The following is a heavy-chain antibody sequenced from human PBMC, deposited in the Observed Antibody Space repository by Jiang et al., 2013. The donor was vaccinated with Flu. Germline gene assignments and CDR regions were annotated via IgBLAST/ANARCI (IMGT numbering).Heavy chain of an antibody. V-gene: IGHV3-73*01. J-gene: IGHJ4*02. CDR3: TLNGDDRTPLTPFDY. CDR2: IRSKANSYAT. Sequence: VQLLESGGGLVQPGGSLKLSCAASGFTFSGSAMHWVRQASGKGLEWVGRIRSKANSYATAYAASVKGRFTISRDDSKNTAYLQMNSLKTEDTAVYYCTLNGDDRTPLTPFDYWGQGTLVTVSS. CDR1: GFTFSGSA. D-gene: IGHD2-8*01.